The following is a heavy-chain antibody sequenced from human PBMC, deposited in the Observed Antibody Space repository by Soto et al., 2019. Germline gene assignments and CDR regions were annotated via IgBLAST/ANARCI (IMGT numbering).Heavy chain of an antibody. CDR2: IIPIFGTA. Sequence: SVKVSCKASGGTFSSYAISWVRQAPGQGLEWMGGIIPIFGTANYAQKFQGRVTITADKSTSTAYMELSSLRSEDTAVYYCARGDYDILTGSRLGFNPWGQGTLVTVSS. CDR1: GGTFSSYA. D-gene: IGHD3-9*01. V-gene: IGHV1-69*06. J-gene: IGHJ5*02. CDR3: ARGDYDILTGSRLGFNP.